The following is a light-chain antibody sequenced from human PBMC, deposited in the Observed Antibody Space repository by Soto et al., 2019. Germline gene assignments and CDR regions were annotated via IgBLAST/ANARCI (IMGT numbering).Light chain of an antibody. CDR2: GAS. CDR1: QSVSSSY. Sequence: EIVMTQSPATLSVSPGERATLSCRASQSVSSSYLAWYQQKPGQAPRLLIYGASSRATGIPDGFSGSGSGTDFTLTISRLEPEDFAVYYCQQYGSSPWTFGQGTKVDIK. CDR3: QQYGSSPWT. J-gene: IGKJ1*01. V-gene: IGKV3-20*01.